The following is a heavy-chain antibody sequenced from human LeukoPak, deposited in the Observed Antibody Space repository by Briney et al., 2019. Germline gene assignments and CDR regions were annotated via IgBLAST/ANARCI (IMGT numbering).Heavy chain of an antibody. J-gene: IGHJ5*02. D-gene: IGHD2-15*01. CDR1: DGSFSGYY. CDR3: ARAVIVVAAATQRNWFDP. Sequence: SETLSLTCNVYDGSFSGYYCSWIRQPPGKGLEWIGEISHSGSANYNPSLKSRVTILLDTSKNQFSLNLSSVTAADTAIYYCARAVIVVAAATQRNWFDPWGQGTLVTVSS. V-gene: IGHV4-34*01. CDR2: ISHSGSA.